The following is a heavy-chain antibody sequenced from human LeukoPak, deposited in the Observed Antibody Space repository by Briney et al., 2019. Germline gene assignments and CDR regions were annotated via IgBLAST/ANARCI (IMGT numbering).Heavy chain of an antibody. CDR1: GFTFSCYA. V-gene: IGHV3-30-3*01. J-gene: IGHJ4*02. CDR2: ISYDGSNK. Sequence: GGSLRLSCAASGFTFSCYAVHWVRQAPGKGLEWVAVISYDGSNKYYADSVKGRFTISRDNSKNTLYLQMNSLRAEDTAVYYCARDTKWEPKYYFDYWGQGTLVTVSS. D-gene: IGHD1-26*01. CDR3: ARDTKWEPKYYFDY.